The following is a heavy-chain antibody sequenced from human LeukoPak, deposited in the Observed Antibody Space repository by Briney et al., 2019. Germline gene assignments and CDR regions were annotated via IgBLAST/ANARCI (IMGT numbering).Heavy chain of an antibody. CDR3: ARIGYFDSSGYSAFDY. CDR2: IYYSGST. J-gene: IGHJ4*02. D-gene: IGHD3-22*01. V-gene: IGHV4-31*03. Sequence: SSQTLSLTCTVSGGSLSSGGYYWSWIRQHPGKGLEWIGYIYYSGSTYYNPSLKSRVTISVDMSKNQFSLKLSSVTAADTAVYYCARIGYFDSSGYSAFDYWGQGTLVTVSS. CDR1: GGSLSSGGYY.